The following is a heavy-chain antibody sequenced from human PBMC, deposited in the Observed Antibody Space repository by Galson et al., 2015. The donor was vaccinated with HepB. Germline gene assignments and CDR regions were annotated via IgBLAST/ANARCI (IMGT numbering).Heavy chain of an antibody. J-gene: IGHJ6*02. D-gene: IGHD1-26*01. Sequence: SVKVSCKASGYTFISYEINWVRQATGQGLEWMGWMNPNGGNAGYAQKSQGRVTMTRNTSISTAYMELSSLRSEDTAVYYCARGRGGSYYYNYYGMDVWGQGTPVTV. CDR1: GYTFISYE. CDR3: ARGRGGSYYYNYYGMDV. V-gene: IGHV1-8*01. CDR2: MNPNGGNA.